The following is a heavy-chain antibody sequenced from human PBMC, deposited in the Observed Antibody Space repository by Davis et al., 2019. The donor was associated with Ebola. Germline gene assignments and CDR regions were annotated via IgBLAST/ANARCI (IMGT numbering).Heavy chain of an antibody. Sequence: GESLKISCAASGFTFSSYWMHWVRQAPGKGLVWVAHINSDGRSYADSVKGRFTISRDNAKNSLYLQMNSLRAEDTAVYYCARDNWNRVSYFDSWGQGTLVTVSS. V-gene: IGHV3-74*01. CDR3: ARDNWNRVSYFDS. J-gene: IGHJ4*02. CDR1: GFTFSSYW. D-gene: IGHD1-1*01. CDR2: INSDGR.